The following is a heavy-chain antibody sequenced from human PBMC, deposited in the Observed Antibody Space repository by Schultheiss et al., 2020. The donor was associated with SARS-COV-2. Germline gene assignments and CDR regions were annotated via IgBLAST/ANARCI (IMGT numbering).Heavy chain of an antibody. CDR1: GFTFSSYA. D-gene: IGHD2-2*01. V-gene: IGHV3-7*01. CDR3: ARDNFNPVVPAAMDYYGMDV. J-gene: IGHJ6*02. Sequence: GGSLRLSCAASGFTFSSYAMHWVRQAPGKGLEWVANIKQDGSEKYYVDSVKGRFTISRDNAKNSLYLQMNSLRAEDTAVYYCARDNFNPVVPAAMDYYGMDVWGQGTTVTVSS. CDR2: IKQDGSEK.